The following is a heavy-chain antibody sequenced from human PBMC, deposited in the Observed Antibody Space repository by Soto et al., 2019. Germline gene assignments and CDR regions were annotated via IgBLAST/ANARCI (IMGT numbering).Heavy chain of an antibody. CDR2: IYRGGST. D-gene: IGHD3-22*01. CDR3: ARLSNYYESSGFMD. Sequence: SETLSLTCAVSGGSIYSSKWWTWVRQPPGKGLEWIGEIYRGGSTNYNPSLKSRVTISVDKSKNQFSLTLSSVTAADTAVYYCARLSNYYESSGFMDWSQGTLVTVSS. J-gene: IGHJ4*02. CDR1: GGSIYSSKW. V-gene: IGHV4-4*02.